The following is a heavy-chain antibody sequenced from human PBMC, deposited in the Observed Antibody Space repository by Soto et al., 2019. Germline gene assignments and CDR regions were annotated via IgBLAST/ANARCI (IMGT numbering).Heavy chain of an antibody. V-gene: IGHV6-1*01. Sequence: PSPTLSLTCAISGDSVSSNSAGWKCIRQPRSRGLEWLGRTYYRSKWYNDYAVSVKSRITINPDTSKNQFSLQLNSVTPEDTAVYYCARAEYSSSTGNYYYYGMDVWGQGTTVTVSS. J-gene: IGHJ6*02. CDR1: GDSVSSNSAG. D-gene: IGHD6-6*01. CDR2: TYYRSKWYN. CDR3: ARAEYSSSTGNYYYYGMDV.